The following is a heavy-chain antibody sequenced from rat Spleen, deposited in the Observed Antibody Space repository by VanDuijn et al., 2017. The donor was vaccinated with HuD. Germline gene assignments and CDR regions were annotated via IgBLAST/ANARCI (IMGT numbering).Heavy chain of an antibody. J-gene: IGHJ4*01. V-gene: IGHV5-58*01. Sequence: EVQLVESGGGLVQPGKSLKLSCVASGFTFSSYWMYWIRQAPGEGLEWISSISPDGASTYYPDSVRGRITISRDNAENTVYLQMNILRSEDTATYYCGKDMNYYSSYPFYVMGAWGQGTSVTVSS. CDR2: ISPDGAST. CDR1: GFTFSSYW. CDR3: GKDMNYYSSYPFYVMGA. D-gene: IGHD1-2*01.